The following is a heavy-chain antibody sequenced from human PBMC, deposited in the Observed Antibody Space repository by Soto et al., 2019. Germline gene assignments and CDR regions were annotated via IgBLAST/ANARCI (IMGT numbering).Heavy chain of an antibody. CDR1: GFTFSDYY. CDR3: ARVPSYGDSFYPLGYFDY. V-gene: IGHV3-11*01. CDR2: ISSSGSTI. Sequence: GGSLRLSCAASGFTFSDYYMSWIRQAPGKGLEWVSYISSSGSTIYYADSVKGRFTISRDNAKNSLYLQMNSLRAEDTAVYYCARVPSYGDSFYPLGYFDYWGQGTLVTVSS. D-gene: IGHD4-17*01. J-gene: IGHJ4*02.